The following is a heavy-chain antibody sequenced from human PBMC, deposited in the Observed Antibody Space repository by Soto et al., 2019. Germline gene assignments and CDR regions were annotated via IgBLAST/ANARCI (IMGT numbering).Heavy chain of an antibody. CDR3: AKDHIVGATGIDY. CDR1: GFTFSSYG. J-gene: IGHJ4*02. D-gene: IGHD1-26*01. CDR2: ISYDGSNK. Sequence: PGGSLRLSCAASGFTFSSYGMHWVRQAPGKGLEWVAVISYDGSNKYYADSVKGRFTISRDNSKNTLYLQMNSLRAEDTAVYYCAKDHIVGATGIDYWGQGTLVTDSS. V-gene: IGHV3-30*18.